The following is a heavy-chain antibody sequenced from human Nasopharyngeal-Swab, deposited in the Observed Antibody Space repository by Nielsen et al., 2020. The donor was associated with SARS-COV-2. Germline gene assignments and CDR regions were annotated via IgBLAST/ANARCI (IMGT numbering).Heavy chain of an antibody. CDR1: GFIVRNNY. D-gene: IGHD2-2*03. CDR3: ARGGYCSSSSCYNAFDV. V-gene: IGHV3-53*04. J-gene: IGHJ3*01. Sequence: GESLKISCAASGFIVRNNYMSWVRQAPGKGPEWVSVMYSAGTTYYADSVKGRFTISRHSSENSLYLQMNSLRADDTALYYCARGGYCSSSSCYNAFDVWGEGTMVLVSS. CDR2: MYSAGTT.